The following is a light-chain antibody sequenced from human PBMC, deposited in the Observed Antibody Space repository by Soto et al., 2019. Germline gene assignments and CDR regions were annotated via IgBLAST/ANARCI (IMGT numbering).Light chain of an antibody. V-gene: IGKV3-11*01. Sequence: EIVLTQSPATLSLSPGERATLSCRASRSIGNSLVWYQQRPGQAPTLLIYDVSNRAAGIPARFSGSGSGTDFTVTISSLEPEDFAVYYCHQRFSWPLTFGQGTRLEIK. J-gene: IGKJ5*01. CDR3: HQRFSWPLT. CDR2: DVS. CDR1: RSIGNS.